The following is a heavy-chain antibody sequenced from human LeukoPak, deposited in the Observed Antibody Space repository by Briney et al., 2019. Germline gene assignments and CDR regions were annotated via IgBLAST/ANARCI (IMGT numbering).Heavy chain of an antibody. CDR3: ARTWGIAAVIDY. CDR2: INPNIGGT. D-gene: IGHD6-13*01. Sequence: ASVKVSCKASGYTFICYYIHWARQAPGQGLEWMGWINPNIGGTNYAQKFQGRVTMTRDTSISTAYMELSRLRSDDTAVYYCARTWGIAAVIDYWGQGTLVTVSS. CDR1: GYTFICYY. V-gene: IGHV1-2*02. J-gene: IGHJ4*02.